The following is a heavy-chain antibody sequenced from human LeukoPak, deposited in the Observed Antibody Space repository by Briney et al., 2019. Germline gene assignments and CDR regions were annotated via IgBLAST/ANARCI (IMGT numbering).Heavy chain of an antibody. CDR2: ISGSGGST. D-gene: IGHD3-10*01. Sequence: PGGSLRLSCAASGVTFSSYAMSWVRQAPGKGLEWVSAISGSGGSTYYADSVKGRFTISRDNSKNTLYLQMNSLRAEDTAVYYCAKDKRPYGSGSYIFDYWGQGTLVTVSS. CDR1: GVTFSSYA. CDR3: AKDKRPYGSGSYIFDY. V-gene: IGHV3-23*01. J-gene: IGHJ4*02.